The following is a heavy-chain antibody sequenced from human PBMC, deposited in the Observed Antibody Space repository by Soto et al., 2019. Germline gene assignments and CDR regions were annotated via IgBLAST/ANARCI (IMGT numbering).Heavy chain of an antibody. CDR1: GFTFSSYW. V-gene: IGHV3-74*01. CDR2: INSDGSST. J-gene: IGHJ5*02. Sequence: GGSLSLSCAGSGFTFSSYWMHWVRQAPGKGQVWVSRINSDGSSTSYADSVKGRFTISRDNSKNTLYLQMNSLRAEDMVVYYCARDRDNWNSNWFDPWGQGTLVTVSS. CDR3: ARDRDNWNSNWFDP. D-gene: IGHD1-1*01.